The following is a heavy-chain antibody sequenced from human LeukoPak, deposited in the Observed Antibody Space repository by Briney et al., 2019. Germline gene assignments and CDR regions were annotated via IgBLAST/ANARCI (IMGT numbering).Heavy chain of an antibody. D-gene: IGHD3-9*01. Sequence: QTGGSLRLSCAASGFTFSSYGMHWVRQAPGKGLEWVAVISYDGSNKYYADSVKGRFTTSRDNSKNTLYLQMNSLRAEDTAVYYCAKDRSVLRYFDWLFDGMDVWGQGTTVTVSS. V-gene: IGHV3-30*18. J-gene: IGHJ6*02. CDR1: GFTFSSYG. CDR3: AKDRSVLRYFDWLFDGMDV. CDR2: ISYDGSNK.